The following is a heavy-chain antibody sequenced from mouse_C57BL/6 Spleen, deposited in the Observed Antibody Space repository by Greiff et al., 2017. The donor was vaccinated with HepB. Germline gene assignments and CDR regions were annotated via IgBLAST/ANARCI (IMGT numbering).Heavy chain of an antibody. CDR3: ARSDYPYWCFDV. Sequence: VQLQQSGAELVRPGTSVKLSCKASGYTFTSYWMHWVKQRPGQGLEWIGVIDPSDSYTNYNQKFKGKATLTVDTSSSTAYMQLSSLTSEDSAVYYCARSDYPYWCFDVWGTGTTVTVSS. CDR2: IDPSDSYT. D-gene: IGHD2-4*01. CDR1: GYTFTSYW. J-gene: IGHJ1*03. V-gene: IGHV1-59*01.